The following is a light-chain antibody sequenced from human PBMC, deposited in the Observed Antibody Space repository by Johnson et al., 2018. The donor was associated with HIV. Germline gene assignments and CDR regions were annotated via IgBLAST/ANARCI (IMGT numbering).Light chain of an antibody. J-gene: IGLJ1*01. V-gene: IGLV1-51*01. CDR2: DNN. CDR3: GTWESSLTVVV. Sequence: QSVLTQPPLVSAAPGQKVTISCSGSSSNIGNNYVSWYQLLPGTAPKLLIYDNNKRPSGIPDRFSGSKSGTSATLGITGLQTGDEADYYYGTWESSLTVVVFGTETKVSVL. CDR1: SSNIGNNY.